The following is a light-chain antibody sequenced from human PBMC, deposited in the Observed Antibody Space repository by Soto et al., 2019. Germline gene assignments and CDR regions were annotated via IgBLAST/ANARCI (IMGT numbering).Light chain of an antibody. CDR3: QSYDSSLTASV. CDR2: GNT. J-gene: IGLJ2*01. CDR1: SSNIGAGYD. V-gene: IGLV1-40*01. Sequence: QSVLTQPPSVSGAPGQRVTISCTWSSSNIGAGYDVHWYQQLPGTAPRLLIYGNTSRPSGVPDRFSGSQSGTSASLAIIGLQADDQADYYCQSYDSSLTASVFGGGTKVTVL.